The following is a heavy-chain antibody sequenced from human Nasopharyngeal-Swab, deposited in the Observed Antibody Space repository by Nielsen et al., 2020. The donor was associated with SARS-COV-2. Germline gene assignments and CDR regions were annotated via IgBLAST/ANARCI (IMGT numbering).Heavy chain of an antibody. CDR1: GFTFCLYV. V-gene: IGHV3-23*01. Sequence: GESPKLSCAASGFTFCLYVMRWVPPAPGKGLEWVSAISGSGRSTYYADSVKGRFTISRDNSKNTLYLQMNSLRAEDTAVYYCAKDPTTVTTFLFDPWGQGTLVTVSS. CDR2: ISGSGRST. D-gene: IGHD4-17*01. J-gene: IGHJ5*02. CDR3: AKDPTTVTTFLFDP.